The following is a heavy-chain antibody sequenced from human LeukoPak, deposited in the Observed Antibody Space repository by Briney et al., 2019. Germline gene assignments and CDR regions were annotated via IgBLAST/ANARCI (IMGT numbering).Heavy chain of an antibody. Sequence: GGSLRLSCAASGFTFSSYSMNWVRQAPGKGLEWVSSISSSSSYIYYADSVKGRFTISRDNAKNSLYLQMNSLRAEDTAVYYCAREVEYSSSSGDNAFDIWGQGTMVTVSS. V-gene: IGHV3-21*01. CDR1: GFTFSSYS. D-gene: IGHD6-6*01. CDR3: AREVEYSSSSGDNAFDI. J-gene: IGHJ3*02. CDR2: ISSSSSYI.